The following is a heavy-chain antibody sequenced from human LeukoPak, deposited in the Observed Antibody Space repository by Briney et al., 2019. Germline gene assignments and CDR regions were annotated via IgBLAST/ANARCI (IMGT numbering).Heavy chain of an antibody. CDR3: ARQGDGSGSYWYYYYYMDV. D-gene: IGHD3-10*01. CDR1: GGSISSYY. V-gene: IGHV4-59*08. CDR2: IYYSGST. Sequence: SETLSLTCTVSGGSISSYYWSWIRQPPGKGLEWIGYIYYSGSTNYNPSLKSRVTISVDTSKNQFSLKLSSVTAADTAVYYCARQGDGSGSYWYYYYYMDVWGKGTTVTISS. J-gene: IGHJ6*03.